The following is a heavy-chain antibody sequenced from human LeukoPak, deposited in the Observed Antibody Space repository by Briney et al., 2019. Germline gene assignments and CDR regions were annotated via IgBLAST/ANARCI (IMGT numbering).Heavy chain of an antibody. CDR2: IYSGGST. CDR1: GFTVSSNY. Sequence: GGSPRLSCAASGFTVSSNYMSWVRQAPGKGLEWVPVIYSGGSTYYADSVKGRFTISRDNSKNTLYLQMNSLRAEDTAVYYCARGPRAHYYDSSGYFRDWGQGTLVTVSS. CDR3: ARGPRAHYYDSSGYFRD. D-gene: IGHD3-22*01. J-gene: IGHJ4*02. V-gene: IGHV3-53*01.